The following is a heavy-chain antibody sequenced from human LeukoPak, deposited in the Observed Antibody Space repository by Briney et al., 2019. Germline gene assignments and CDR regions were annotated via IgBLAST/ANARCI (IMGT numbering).Heavy chain of an antibody. CDR3: ARDPPGERGFVY. Sequence: SETLSLTCTVSGYSISSGSYWGWIRQPPGKGLEWIGSIHHSGSTYYNPSLKSRVTISVDTSKNQFSLKLSSVTAADTAVYYCARDPPGERGFVYWGQGTLVTVSS. CDR1: GYSISSGSY. J-gene: IGHJ4*02. V-gene: IGHV4-38-2*02. CDR2: IHHSGST. D-gene: IGHD3-16*01.